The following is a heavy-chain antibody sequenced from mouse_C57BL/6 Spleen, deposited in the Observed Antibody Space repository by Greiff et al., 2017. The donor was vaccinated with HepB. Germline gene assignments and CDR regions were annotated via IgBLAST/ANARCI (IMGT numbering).Heavy chain of an antibody. J-gene: IGHJ1*01. CDR3: ARGITTVLEYFAV. CDR2: IDPETGGT. CDR1: GYTFTDYE. V-gene: IGHV1-15*01. Sequence: VKLQESGAELVRPGASVTLSCKASGYTFTDYEMHWVKQTPVHGLEWIGAIDPETGGTAYNQKFKGKAILTADKSSSTAYMELRSLTSEDSAVYYCARGITTVLEYFAVWGPGTTVTVSS. D-gene: IGHD1-1*01.